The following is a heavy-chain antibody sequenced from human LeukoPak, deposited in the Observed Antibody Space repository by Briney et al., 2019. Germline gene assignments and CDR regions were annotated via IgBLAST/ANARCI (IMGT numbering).Heavy chain of an antibody. Sequence: SETLSLTCTVSDGSISSSSYYWSWIRQPAGKGLEWIGRLYTSGGTNYNPSLKSRVTMSLDTSKNQFSLKLSSVTAADTAVYYCATARYCTSTACYRGDWFDPWGQGTRVTVSS. V-gene: IGHV4-61*02. CDR3: ATARYCTSTACYRGDWFDP. D-gene: IGHD2-2*02. J-gene: IGHJ5*02. CDR1: DGSISSSSYY. CDR2: LYTSGGT.